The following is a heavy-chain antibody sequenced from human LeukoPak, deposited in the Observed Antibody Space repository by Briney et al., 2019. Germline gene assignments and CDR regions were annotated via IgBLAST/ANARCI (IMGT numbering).Heavy chain of an antibody. V-gene: IGHV1-18*01. D-gene: IGHD3-22*01. CDR2: ISAYNGNT. J-gene: IGHJ6*02. CDR1: GYTFTSYG. CDR3: ARQVVITENYYYYYGMDV. Sequence: ASVKVSCKASGYTFTSYGISWVRQAPGQGLEWMGWISAYNGNTNYAQKLQGRVTMTTDTSTSTAYMELRSLRSDDTVVYYCARQVVITENYYYYYGMDVWGQGTTVTVSS.